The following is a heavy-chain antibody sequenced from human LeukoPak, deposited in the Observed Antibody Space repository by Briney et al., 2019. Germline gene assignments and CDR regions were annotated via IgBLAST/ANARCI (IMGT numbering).Heavy chain of an antibody. J-gene: IGHJ4*02. V-gene: IGHV3-48*01. CDR2: ISSSSSTI. CDR3: AMTALDY. Sequence: GGSLRLSCAASGFTFSSYSMNWVRQAPGKGLEWISYISSSSSTIYYADSVKGRFTISRDNAKNSLYLQMNNLRVEDTAVYYCAMTALDYWGQGTLVTVSS. CDR1: GFTFSSYS.